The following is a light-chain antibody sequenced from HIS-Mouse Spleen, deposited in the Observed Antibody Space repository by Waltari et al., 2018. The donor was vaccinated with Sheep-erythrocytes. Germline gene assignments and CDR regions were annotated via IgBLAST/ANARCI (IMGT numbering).Light chain of an antibody. Sequence: QSALPQPPSASGSPGQSVTIPCTGPSSDVGGYNYVSWYQQPPGKAPKLMIYEVSRRPSGVPDRFSGSKSGNTASLTVSGLQAEDEADYYCSSYAGSNNWVFGGGTKLTVL. CDR1: SSDVGGYNY. CDR3: SSYAGSNNWV. CDR2: EVS. V-gene: IGLV2-8*01. J-gene: IGLJ3*02.